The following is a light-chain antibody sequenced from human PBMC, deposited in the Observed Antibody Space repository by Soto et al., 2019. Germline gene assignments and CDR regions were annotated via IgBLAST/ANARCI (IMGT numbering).Light chain of an antibody. CDR2: AAS. CDR3: QQSYSAPFT. V-gene: IGKV1-39*01. J-gene: IGKJ3*01. Sequence: DIQMTQSPSSLSASVGDSVTITCRASQSISNYLNWYQQKPGKAPKLLVYAASSLQIGVPSRFSGSGSGTDFTLTISSLQPEDYATYYCQQSYSAPFTFGPGTKVAI. CDR1: QSISNY.